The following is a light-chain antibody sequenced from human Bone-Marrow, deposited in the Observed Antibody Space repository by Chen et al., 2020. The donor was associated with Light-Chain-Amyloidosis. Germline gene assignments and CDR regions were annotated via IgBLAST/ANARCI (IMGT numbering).Light chain of an antibody. Sequence: NFMLTQPHSVSESPGKTVIISCTRSSGSIATNYVQWYQQRPGRSPTTVIYEDDQRPSGVPDRFSGSIDRSSDAASLTISGLKTEDEADYYCQSYQGSSQGVFGGGTKLTVL. J-gene: IGLJ3*02. CDR2: EDD. CDR1: SGSIATNY. V-gene: IGLV6-57*01. CDR3: QSYQGSSQGV.